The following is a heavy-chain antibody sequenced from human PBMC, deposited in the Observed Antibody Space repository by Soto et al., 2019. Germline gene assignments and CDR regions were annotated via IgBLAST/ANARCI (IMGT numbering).Heavy chain of an antibody. V-gene: IGHV3-23*01. J-gene: IGHJ2*01. CDR3: AKDPHYGDYEYFDL. CDR1: GFTFSSYA. Sequence: EVQLLESGGGLVQPVGSLRLSCAASGFTFSSYAMSWVRQAPGEGLEWVSAISGSGGSTYYADSVKGRFTISSDTSKNTLYLQMNSLSAEDTAVYYCAKDPHYGDYEYFDLWGRGTLVTVSS. D-gene: IGHD4-17*01. CDR2: ISGSGGST.